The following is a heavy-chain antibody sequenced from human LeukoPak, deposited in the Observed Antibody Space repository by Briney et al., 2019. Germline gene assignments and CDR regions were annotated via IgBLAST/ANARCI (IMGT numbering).Heavy chain of an antibody. V-gene: IGHV3-48*02. J-gene: IGHJ4*02. CDR2: ISPTYDK. Sequence: GGSLRLSCAASGFIFSSFAMNWVRQAPGKGLEWVSYISPTYDKYLSDSLRGRFTISRNNAKNSLYLQMNSLRDEDTAVYYCARDYNGGFDYWGQGTLVAVSP. D-gene: IGHD2-8*01. CDR1: GFIFSSFA. CDR3: ARDYNGGFDY.